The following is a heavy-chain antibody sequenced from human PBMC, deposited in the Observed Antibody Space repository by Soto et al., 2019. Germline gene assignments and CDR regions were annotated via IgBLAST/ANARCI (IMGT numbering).Heavy chain of an antibody. CDR2: SSTINSHT. J-gene: IGHJ4*02. D-gene: IGHD2-8*01. CDR3: ARGPLDYPIPDFDY. Sequence: QVQLLQSGAEVKKPGASVKVSCKASGYTFTSYGISWVRQAPGQGLEWMGWSSTINSHTDYAQKVQGRVAMTTDRSTGTAYMGLRSLRSDETAVYYCARGPLDYPIPDFDYWGQGTLVTVST. CDR1: GYTFTSYG. V-gene: IGHV1-18*01.